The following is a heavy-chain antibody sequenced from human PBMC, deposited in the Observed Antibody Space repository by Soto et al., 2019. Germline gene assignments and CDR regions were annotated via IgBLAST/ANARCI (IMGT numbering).Heavy chain of an antibody. J-gene: IGHJ6*03. CDR2: IKSKTDGGTT. D-gene: IGHD6-13*01. Sequence: GGSLRLSCAASGFTFSNAWMSWVRQAPGKGLEWVGRIKSKTDGGTTDYAAPVKGRFTISRDDSKNTLYLQMNSLKTEDTAVYYCTTEPAGTGDYYYYYYMDVWGKGTTVTVSS. CDR3: TTEPAGTGDYYYYYYMDV. V-gene: IGHV3-15*01. CDR1: GFTFSNAW.